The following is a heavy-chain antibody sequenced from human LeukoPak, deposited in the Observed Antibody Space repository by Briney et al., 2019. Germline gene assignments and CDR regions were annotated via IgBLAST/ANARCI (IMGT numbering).Heavy chain of an antibody. D-gene: IGHD4-17*01. J-gene: IGHJ4*01. CDR2: INPSGETT. V-gene: IGHV1-46*01. CDR1: GYTFSTYY. CDR3: ARGGDFGDYFEH. Sequence: ASVKVSCKASGYTFSTYYMHWVRQAPGQGLEWMGIINPSGETTAYAQRFQGRVTMTCDTSTNTLYMELSSLRSEDTAVYYCARGGDFGDYFEHWGQGTLVTVSS.